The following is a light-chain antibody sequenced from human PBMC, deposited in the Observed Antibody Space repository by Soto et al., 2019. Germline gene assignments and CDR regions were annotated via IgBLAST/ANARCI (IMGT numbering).Light chain of an antibody. J-gene: IGKJ1*01. V-gene: IGKV1-27*01. CDR3: QKYNSAPT. Sequence: DCQMSESGCSLSASVGDRVTITCRASQGISNYLAWYQQKPGKVPKLLIYAASTLQSGVPSRFSGSGSGTDFTLTISSLQTEDVATYYCQKYNSAPTFGQGTKVDIK. CDR2: AAS. CDR1: QGISNY.